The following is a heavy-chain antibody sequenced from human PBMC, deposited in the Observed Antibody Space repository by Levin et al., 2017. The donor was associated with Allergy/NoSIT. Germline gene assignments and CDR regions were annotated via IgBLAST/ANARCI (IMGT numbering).Heavy chain of an antibody. Sequence: GGSLRLSCTASGFTFGDYAMSWFRQAPGKGLEWVGFIRSKAYGGTTEYAASVKGRFTISRDDSKSIAYLQMNSLKTEDTAVYYCTRIIGYYGSGMSPDVWGKGTTVTVSS. V-gene: IGHV3-49*03. CDR1: GFTFGDYA. CDR3: TRIIGYYGSGMSPDV. J-gene: IGHJ6*04. CDR2: IRSKAYGGTT. D-gene: IGHD3-10*01.